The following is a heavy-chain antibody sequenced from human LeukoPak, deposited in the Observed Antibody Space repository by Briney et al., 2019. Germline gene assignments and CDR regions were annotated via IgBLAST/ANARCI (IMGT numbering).Heavy chain of an antibody. D-gene: IGHD3-9*01. J-gene: IGHJ4*02. Sequence: GGSLRLSCAASGFTFSDYYMSWIRQAPGKGLEWVSYISSSGSTIYYVDSVKGRFTISRDNAKNSLYLQMNSLRAEDTAVYYCASQGSFDWPSDYWGQGTLVTVSS. CDR1: GFTFSDYY. CDR2: ISSSGSTI. CDR3: ASQGSFDWPSDY. V-gene: IGHV3-11*01.